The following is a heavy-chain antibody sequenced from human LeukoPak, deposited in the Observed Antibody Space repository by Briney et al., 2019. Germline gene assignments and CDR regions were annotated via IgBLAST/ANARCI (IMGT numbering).Heavy chain of an antibody. J-gene: IGHJ4*02. CDR2: IIPIFGTA. V-gene: IGHV1-69*05. Sequence: SVKVSCKASGGTFSSYAISWVRQAPGQGLEWMGRIIPIFGTANYAQKFQGRVTITTDESTSTAYMELSSLRSEDTAVYYCAREAAGAYLPGHWGQGTLVTVSS. CDR1: GGTFSSYA. CDR3: AREAAGAYLPGH. D-gene: IGHD6-13*01.